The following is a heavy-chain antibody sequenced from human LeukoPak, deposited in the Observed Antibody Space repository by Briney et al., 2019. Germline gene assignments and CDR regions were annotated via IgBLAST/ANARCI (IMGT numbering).Heavy chain of an antibody. V-gene: IGHV3-9*01. J-gene: IGHJ4*02. D-gene: IGHD5-24*01. CDR3: AKEMATTPCFDY. CDR2: ISWNSGSI. Sequence: GGSLRLSCAASGFTFSSYWMHWVRQAPGKGLEWVSGISWNSGSIGYADSVKGRFTISRDNAKNSLYLQMNSLRAEDTALYYCAKEMATTPCFDYWGQGTLVTVSS. CDR1: GFTFSSYW.